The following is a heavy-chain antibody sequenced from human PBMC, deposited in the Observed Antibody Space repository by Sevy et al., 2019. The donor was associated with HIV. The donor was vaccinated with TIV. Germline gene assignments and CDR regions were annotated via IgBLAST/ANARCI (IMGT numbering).Heavy chain of an antibody. V-gene: IGHV4-59*11. J-gene: IGHJ2*01. CDR1: GGSINTHY. Sequence: SETLSLTCTVSGGSINTHYWSWSRQSPGKGVEWIGYIYYSGSTNYNPSLKSRVTISLDTTNNQFSLRVTSVTAADTAVYYCARYTSSSYWFFDLWGRGTQVTVSS. CDR3: ARYTSSSYWFFDL. D-gene: IGHD6-6*01. CDR2: IYYSGST.